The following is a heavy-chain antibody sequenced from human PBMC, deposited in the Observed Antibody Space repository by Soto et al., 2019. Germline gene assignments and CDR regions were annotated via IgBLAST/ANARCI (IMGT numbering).Heavy chain of an antibody. CDR2: IAESGGGT. CDR1: GFTFSSHP. V-gene: IGHV3-23*01. Sequence: EVLLLASGGGLVQPGGSLRLSCTASGFTFSSHPMSWVRQAPGRGLEWVSAIAESGGGTAYVDSVKGRFTISRENAKNGLLLELIGLRAEDPAVYYCASCLGTYFLSSLAFDIWGQGVIGTVAS. CDR3: ASCLGTYFLSSLAFDI. D-gene: IGHD1-26*01. J-gene: IGHJ3*02.